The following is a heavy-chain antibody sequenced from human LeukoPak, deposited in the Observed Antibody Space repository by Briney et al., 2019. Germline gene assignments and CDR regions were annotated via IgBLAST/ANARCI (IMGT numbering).Heavy chain of an antibody. D-gene: IGHD3-22*01. CDR1: GGSISSYY. Sequence: SETLSLTCTVSGGSISSYYWSWIRQPAGKGLEWIGRIYTSGSTNYNPSLKSRVTMSVDTSKNQFSLKPRSVTAADTAVYYCARGGPGDYYDSSGYYSYWGQGTLVTVSS. V-gene: IGHV4-4*07. J-gene: IGHJ4*02. CDR3: ARGGPGDYYDSSGYYSY. CDR2: IYTSGST.